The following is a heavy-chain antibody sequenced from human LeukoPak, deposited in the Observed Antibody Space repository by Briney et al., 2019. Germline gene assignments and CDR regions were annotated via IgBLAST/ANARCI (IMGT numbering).Heavy chain of an antibody. V-gene: IGHV1-18*01. Sequence: ASVKVSCKASGYTFTSYGISWVRQAPGQGLERMGWISAYNGNTNYAQKLQGRVTMTTDTSTSTAYMELRSLRSDDTAVYYCARDLGDIVVVPAATYYYYYMDVWGKGTTVTVSS. CDR3: ARDLGDIVVVPAATYYYYYMDV. CDR2: ISAYNGNT. J-gene: IGHJ6*03. D-gene: IGHD2-2*01. CDR1: GYTFTSYG.